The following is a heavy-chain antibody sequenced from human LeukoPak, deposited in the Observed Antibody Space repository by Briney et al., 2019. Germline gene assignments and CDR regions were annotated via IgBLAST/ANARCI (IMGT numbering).Heavy chain of an antibody. CDR2: IIPILGIA. Sequence: ASVKVPCKASGGTFSSYAISWVRQAPGQGLEWMGRIIPILGIANYAQKFQGRVTITADKSTSTAYMELSSLRSEDTAVYYCAREGYYYDSSGYYPFDYWGQGTLVTVSS. D-gene: IGHD3-22*01. J-gene: IGHJ4*02. V-gene: IGHV1-69*04. CDR3: AREGYYYDSSGYYPFDY. CDR1: GGTFSSYA.